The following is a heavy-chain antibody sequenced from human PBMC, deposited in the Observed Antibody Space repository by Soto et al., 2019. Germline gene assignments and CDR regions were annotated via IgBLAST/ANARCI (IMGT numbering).Heavy chain of an antibody. CDR3: AKFTYYDFWSGYPLDYYGMDV. CDR1: GFTFSSYA. J-gene: IGHJ6*02. D-gene: IGHD3-3*01. V-gene: IGHV3-23*01. CDR2: ISGSGGNT. Sequence: GGSLRLSCAASGFTFSSYAMSWVRQAPGKGLEWVSAISGSGGNTYYADSVKGRFTISRDNSKNTLYLQMNSLRAEDTAVYYCAKFTYYDFWSGYPLDYYGMDVWGQGTTVTVSS.